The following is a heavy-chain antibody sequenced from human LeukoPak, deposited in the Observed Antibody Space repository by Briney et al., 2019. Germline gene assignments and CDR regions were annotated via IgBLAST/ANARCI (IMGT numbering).Heavy chain of an antibody. J-gene: IGHJ4*02. D-gene: IGHD2-15*01. V-gene: IGHV3-30*03. CDR1: GFTFSSYG. Sequence: GGSLRLSCAASGFTFSSYGIHWVRQAPGKGLEWVAVISYDGSNKYYADSVRGRFTISRDNSKNTLYLQMNSLRAEDAAVYYCARAPVTSCSGVLCYPFDYWGQGTLVTVSS. CDR2: ISYDGSNK. CDR3: ARAPVTSCSGVLCYPFDY.